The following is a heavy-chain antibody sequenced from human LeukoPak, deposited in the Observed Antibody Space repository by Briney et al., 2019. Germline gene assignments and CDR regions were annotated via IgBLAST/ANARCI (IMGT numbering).Heavy chain of an antibody. CDR2: IRSKAYGGTT. D-gene: IGHD3-10*01. Sequence: GGSLRLSCTASGFTFGDYVMSWVRQAPGKGLEWVGFIRSKAYGGTTKNAASVKGRFTISRDDSRSIAYLQMNSLRAEDTAVYYCARGITMVRGSYYMDVWGEGTTVSISS. J-gene: IGHJ6*03. V-gene: IGHV3-49*04. CDR3: ARGITMVRGSYYMDV. CDR1: GFTFGDYV.